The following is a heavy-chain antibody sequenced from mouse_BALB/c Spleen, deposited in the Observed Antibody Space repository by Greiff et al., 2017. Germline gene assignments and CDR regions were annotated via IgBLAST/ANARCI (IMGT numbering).Heavy chain of an antibody. J-gene: IGHJ4*01. CDR2: ISSGGSYT. CDR3: TRDAHYGKGGYAMDY. CDR1: GFTFSSYT. V-gene: IGHV5-6-4*01. D-gene: IGHD2-1*01. Sequence: EVQLVESGGGLVKPGGSLKLSCAASGFTFSSYTMSWVRQTPEKRLEWVATISSGGSYTYYPDSVKGRFTISRDNAKNTLYLQMSSLKSEDTAMYYCTRDAHYGKGGYAMDYWGQGTSVTVSS.